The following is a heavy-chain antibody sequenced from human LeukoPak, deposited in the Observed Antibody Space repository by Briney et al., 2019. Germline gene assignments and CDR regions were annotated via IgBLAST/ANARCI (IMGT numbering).Heavy chain of an antibody. V-gene: IGHV3-9*01. J-gene: IGHJ4*02. CDR1: GFTFDDYA. CDR3: AKGGGGVEMATITDYFDY. D-gene: IGHD5-24*01. Sequence: SLRLSCAASGFTFDDYAMHWVRQAPGKGLEWVSGISWNSGSIGYADSVKGRFTISRDNAKNSLYLQMNSLRAEDTALYYCAKGGGGVEMATITDYFDYWGQGTLVTVSS. CDR2: ISWNSGSI.